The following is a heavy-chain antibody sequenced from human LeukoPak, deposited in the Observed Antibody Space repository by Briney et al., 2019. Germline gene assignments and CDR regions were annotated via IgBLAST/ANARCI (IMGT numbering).Heavy chain of an antibody. CDR1: GFTFSSYS. CDR3: ARGLAAAGRLRAFDI. CDR2: ISSSSSTI. D-gene: IGHD6-13*01. Sequence: GGSLRLSCVASGFTFSSYSMNWVRQAPGKGLEWVSYISSSSSTIYYADSVTGRFTISRDNAKNSLYLQMNSLRDEDTAVYYCARGLAAAGRLRAFDIWGQGTMVTVSS. V-gene: IGHV3-48*02. J-gene: IGHJ3*02.